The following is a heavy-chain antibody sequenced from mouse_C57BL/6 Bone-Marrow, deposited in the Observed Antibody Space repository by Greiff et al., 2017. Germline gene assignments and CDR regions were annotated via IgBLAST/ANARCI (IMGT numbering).Heavy chain of an antibody. Sequence: QVQLQQPGAELVKPGASVKMSCKASGYTFTSYWITWVKQRPGQGLEWIGDIYPGSGSTNYNEKLKSKATLTVDTSSSTAYMQLSSLTSEDSAVYYCARFSYYYGSSSFDYWGQGTTLTVSS. J-gene: IGHJ2*01. V-gene: IGHV1-55*01. D-gene: IGHD1-1*01. CDR2: IYPGSGST. CDR1: GYTFTSYW. CDR3: ARFSYYYGSSSFDY.